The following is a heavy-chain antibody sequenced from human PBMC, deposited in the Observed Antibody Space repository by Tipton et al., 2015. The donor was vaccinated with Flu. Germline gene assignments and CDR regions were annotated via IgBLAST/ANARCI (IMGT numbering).Heavy chain of an antibody. V-gene: IGHV3-48*03. D-gene: IGHD5-24*01. CDR3: ARGNGMATILFDY. Sequence: GSLRLSCAASRFTFSSYEMNWVRLAPGKGLEWVSYISSSGSTIYYADSVKGQFTISRDNAKNSLYLQMNSLRAEDTAVYYCARGNGMATILFDYWGQGTLVTVSS. J-gene: IGHJ4*02. CDR1: RFTFSSYE. CDR2: ISSSGSTI.